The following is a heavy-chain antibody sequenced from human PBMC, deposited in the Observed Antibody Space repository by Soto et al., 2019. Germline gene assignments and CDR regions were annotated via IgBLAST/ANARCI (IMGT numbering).Heavy chain of an antibody. Sequence: SQTLSLTCAISGDSVSNIDAVWNWIRQSPSRGLEWLGRTYYRSRWHNEYALSVKSRMTINPDTSRNQFSLQLSSVTPEDTAVYYCVRAECSGSYREYHDYSAQRTLVTVSS. CDR1: GDSVSNIDAV. D-gene: IGHD6-13*01. V-gene: IGHV6-1*01. CDR2: TYYRSRWHN. J-gene: IGHJ4*02. CDR3: VRAECSGSYREYHDY.